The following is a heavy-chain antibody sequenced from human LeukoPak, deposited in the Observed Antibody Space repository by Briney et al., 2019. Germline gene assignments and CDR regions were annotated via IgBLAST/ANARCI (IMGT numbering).Heavy chain of an antibody. CDR3: ASASSHRIAAGGDY. D-gene: IGHD6-13*01. CDR1: RFTFSSYW. Sequence: GRSLRLSCAASRFTFSSYWMHWVRQAPGMGLVWVSRINSDGSSRNYADSVKGRFTISRDNAKNTVYLQMNSLRAEHTAVYYCASASSHRIAAGGDYWGQGTLVAVSS. J-gene: IGHJ4*02. CDR2: INSDGSSR. V-gene: IGHV3-74*01.